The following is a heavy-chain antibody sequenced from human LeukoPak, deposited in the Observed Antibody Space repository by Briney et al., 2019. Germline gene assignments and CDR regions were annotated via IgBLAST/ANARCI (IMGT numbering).Heavy chain of an antibody. CDR1: GGSISSYY. J-gene: IGHJ5*02. V-gene: IGHV4-59*08. D-gene: IGHD6-13*01. Sequence: SETLPLTCTVSGGSISSYYWSWIRQPPGKGLEWIGYIYYSGSTNYNPSLKSRVTISVDTSKNQFSLKLSSVTAADTAVYYCARQGIKYSSSRGGWFDPWGQGTLVTVSS. CDR2: IYYSGST. CDR3: ARQGIKYSSSRGGWFDP.